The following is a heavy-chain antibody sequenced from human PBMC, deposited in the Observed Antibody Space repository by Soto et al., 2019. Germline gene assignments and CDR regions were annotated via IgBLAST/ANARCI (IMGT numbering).Heavy chain of an antibody. CDR2: IYYSGST. Sequence: QVQLQESGPGLVKPSETLSLTCTVSGDSVTSVNYYWTWIRQPPGKGLEWVGHIYYSGSTHYSPSLKSRVTISLNTPSNPVSLKVTSVTAADTAVYYCAMSPIDTYMIYWFDPWGQGTLVTVSS. J-gene: IGHJ5*01. V-gene: IGHV4-61*01. CDR1: GDSVTSVNYY. D-gene: IGHD3-16*01. CDR3: AMSPIDTYMIYWFDP.